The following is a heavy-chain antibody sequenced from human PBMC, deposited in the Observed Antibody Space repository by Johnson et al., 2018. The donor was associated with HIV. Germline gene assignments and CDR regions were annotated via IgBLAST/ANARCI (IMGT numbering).Heavy chain of an antibody. CDR1: GFTFSSYG. D-gene: IGHD3-16*01. J-gene: IGHJ3*02. CDR3: VRDAFDFRDATGRFGGAGFDI. Sequence: MQLVESGGGEVQPGGSLRLSCAASGFTFSSYGMHWVRQAPGKGLEWVSHISTSGGGIYYADSVKGRFTISRDNAKNSLSLQMNSLRAEDTAVYYCVRDAFDFRDATGRFGGAGFDIWGQGTMVTVSS. CDR2: ISTSGGGI. V-gene: IGHV3-48*04.